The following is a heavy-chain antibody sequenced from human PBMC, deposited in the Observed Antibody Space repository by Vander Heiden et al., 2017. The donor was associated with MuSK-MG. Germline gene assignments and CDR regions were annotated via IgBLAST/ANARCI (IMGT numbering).Heavy chain of an antibody. J-gene: IGHJ6*03. CDR2: VYISGDT. Sequence: QVQLPESGPGLVTPSQTLSLTCTVTGGSMTSGAYFWTWIRQPPGNGLELSWYVYISGDTYYNPSLKSRVTISIDTSRNQFSPQLSSVTAADTAVHYGARGRGGYRGYESNNYYMDGWGKGTTVTVSS. D-gene: IGHD5-12*01. CDR3: ARGRGGYRGYESNNYYMDG. V-gene: IGHV4-30-4*08. CDR1: GGSMTSGAYF.